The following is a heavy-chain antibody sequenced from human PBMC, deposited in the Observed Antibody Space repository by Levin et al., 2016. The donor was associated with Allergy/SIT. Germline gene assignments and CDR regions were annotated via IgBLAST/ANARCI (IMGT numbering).Heavy chain of an antibody. J-gene: IGHJ4*02. D-gene: IGHD2-21*02. CDR1: GYTFTSYG. Sequence: ASVKVSCKASGYTFTSYGLTWVRQAPGQGLEWMGWINPYNGDTKSAQKFQGRVSMTTDTSTSTVYMELRSLTSGDTAVYYCARSAIRALGLGYWGQGTLVTVSS. V-gene: IGHV1-18*01. CDR2: INPYNGDT. CDR3: ARSAIRALGLGY.